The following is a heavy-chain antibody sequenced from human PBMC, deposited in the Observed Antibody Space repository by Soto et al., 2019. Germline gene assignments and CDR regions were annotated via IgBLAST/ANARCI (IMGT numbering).Heavy chain of an antibody. Sequence: ASVKVSCKASGYTFTGYYMHWVRPAPGQGLEWMGWINPNSGGTNYAQKFQGRVTMTRDTPISTAYMELSRLRSDDTAVYYCARGYSYGFHWDYWGQGTLVTVSS. CDR2: INPNSGGT. J-gene: IGHJ4*02. CDR3: ARGYSYGFHWDY. V-gene: IGHV1-2*02. D-gene: IGHD5-18*01. CDR1: GYTFTGYY.